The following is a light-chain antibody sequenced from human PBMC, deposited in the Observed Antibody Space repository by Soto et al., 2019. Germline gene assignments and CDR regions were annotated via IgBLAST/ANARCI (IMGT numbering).Light chain of an antibody. J-gene: IGKJ1*01. Sequence: DIPMTPAPSTLSGSVGDRLTITCRASQTISSWLAWYQQKQGKXHKXXIYKASTLKSGVPSRFSGSGSGTELTITISSLQPDDCATYDGQHYNSYSEAFGQGTKVDIK. CDR1: QTISSW. V-gene: IGKV1-5*03. CDR3: QHYNSYSEA. CDR2: KAS.